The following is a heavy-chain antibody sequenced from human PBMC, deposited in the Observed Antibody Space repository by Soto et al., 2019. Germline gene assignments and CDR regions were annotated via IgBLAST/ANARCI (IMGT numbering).Heavy chain of an antibody. CDR2: IWYDGSNK. V-gene: IGHV3-33*01. D-gene: IGHD4-4*01. J-gene: IGHJ6*03. CDR1: GFTFSSYG. CDR3: AREAVTTNGTNYYYYYYMDV. Sequence: GGSLRLSCAASGFTFSSYGMHWVRQAPGKGLEWVAVIWYDGSNKYYADSVKGPFTISRDNSKNTLYLQMNSLRAEDTAVYYCAREAVTTNGTNYYYYYYMDVWGKGTTVTVSS.